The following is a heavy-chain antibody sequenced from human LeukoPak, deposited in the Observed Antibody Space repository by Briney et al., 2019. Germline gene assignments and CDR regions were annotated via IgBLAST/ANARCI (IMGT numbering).Heavy chain of an antibody. J-gene: IGHJ6*03. Sequence: PSETLSLTCTVSGESINPYYWNWIRQPAGKGLEWIGHIYKSGSTNYNPSLKSRVTMSLDTSKNQFSLKLRSVTAADTAVEFCARSFLDYMDFWGKGTMVTVSS. CDR2: IYKSGST. CDR3: ARSFLDYMDF. V-gene: IGHV4-4*07. CDR1: GESINPYY. D-gene: IGHD2/OR15-2a*01.